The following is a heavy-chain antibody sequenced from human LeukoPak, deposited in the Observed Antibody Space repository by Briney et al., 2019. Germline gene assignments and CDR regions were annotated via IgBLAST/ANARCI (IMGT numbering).Heavy chain of an antibody. CDR1: GFTVSTNY. CDR2: VYYGGAT. V-gene: IGHV3-53*01. Sequence: GGSLTLSCAASGFTVSTNYMSWVRQAPGRGLEWVSVVYYGGATDYADSVKGRFTVSRDSSKNTLYLQISSLRADDTAVYYCARDVLPVGGQIGPPYYMDVWGKGTTVTVSS. J-gene: IGHJ6*03. CDR3: ARDVLPVGGQIGPPYYMDV. D-gene: IGHD2-15*01.